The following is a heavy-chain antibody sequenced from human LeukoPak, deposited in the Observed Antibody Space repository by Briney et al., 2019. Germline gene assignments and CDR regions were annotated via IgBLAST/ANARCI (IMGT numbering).Heavy chain of an antibody. CDR1: GGTFSSYT. Sequence: ASVKVSCKASGGTFSSYTISWVRQAPGQGLEWMGRIIPIVGIANYAQKFQGRVTITADKSTSTAYMELSSLRSEDTAVYYCAGRHARRGFDDYWGQGTLVTVSS. CDR2: IIPIVGIA. D-gene: IGHD3-16*01. CDR3: AGRHARRGFDDY. J-gene: IGHJ4*02. V-gene: IGHV1-69*02.